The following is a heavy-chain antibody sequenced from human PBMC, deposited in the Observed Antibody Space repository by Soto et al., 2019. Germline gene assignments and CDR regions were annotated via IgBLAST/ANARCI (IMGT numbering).Heavy chain of an antibody. J-gene: IGHJ3*02. Sequence: QVQLVESGGGGVQPGRSLRLSCAASGFTFSSYAMHWVRQAPGKGLEWVAVISYDGSNKYYADSVKGRFTISRDNSKNTLYLQMNSLRAEDTAVYYCASQTTDDAFDIWSQGTMVTVSS. CDR2: ISYDGSNK. D-gene: IGHD4-17*01. CDR3: ASQTTDDAFDI. CDR1: GFTFSSYA. V-gene: IGHV3-30-3*01.